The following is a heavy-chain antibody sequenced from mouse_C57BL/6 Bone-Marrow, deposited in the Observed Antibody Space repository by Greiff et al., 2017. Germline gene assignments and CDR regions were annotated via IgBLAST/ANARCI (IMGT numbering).Heavy chain of an antibody. J-gene: IGHJ4*01. D-gene: IGHD2-14*01. Sequence: QVQLKQSGAELVRPGTSVTMSCKASGYTFTNYWIGWAKQRPGHGLEWSGDIDPGGGYTNYNEKFTGKATLTADKASSTAYMQFSSLTSEDSAIYYCARIWSYREHYAMDYWGQGTSVTVSS. V-gene: IGHV1-63*01. CDR1: GYTFTNYW. CDR2: IDPGGGYT. CDR3: ARIWSYREHYAMDY.